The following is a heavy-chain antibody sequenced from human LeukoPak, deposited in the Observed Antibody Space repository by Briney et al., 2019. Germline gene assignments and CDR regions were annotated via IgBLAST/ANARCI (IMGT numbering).Heavy chain of an antibody. Sequence: GGSLRLSCAASGFTFSTSTMNWVRQAPGKGLEWVSYITGGSYYIYYADSVKGRFTISRDNAKNTLYLQMNSLRAEDTAVYYCARDYGEGGYYFDYWGQGTLVTVSS. D-gene: IGHD4-17*01. CDR1: GFTFSTST. J-gene: IGHJ4*02. CDR3: ARDYGEGGYYFDY. V-gene: IGHV3-21*01. CDR2: ITGGSYYI.